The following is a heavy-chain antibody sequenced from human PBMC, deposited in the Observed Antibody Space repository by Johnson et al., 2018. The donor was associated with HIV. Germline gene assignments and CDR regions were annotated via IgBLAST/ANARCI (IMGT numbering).Heavy chain of an antibody. J-gene: IGHJ3*02. CDR1: GFTFSDYY. CDR3: ASEPLISPGAFDI. CDR2: ISYDGSNK. Sequence: QVQLVESGGGLVKPGGSLRLSCAASGFTFSDYYMSWIRQAPGKGLEWVAVISYDGSNKYYADSVKGRFTISRDNSKNTLYLQMNSLRAEDTAVYYCASEPLISPGAFDIWGQGTMVTVSS. V-gene: IGHV3-30-3*01. D-gene: IGHD3-10*01.